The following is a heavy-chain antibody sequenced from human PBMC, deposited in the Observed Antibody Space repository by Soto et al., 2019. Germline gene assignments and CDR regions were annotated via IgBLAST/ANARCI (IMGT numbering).Heavy chain of an antibody. V-gene: IGHV3-30-3*01. J-gene: IGHJ6*02. D-gene: IGHD2-15*01. CDR2: IAYDGSNA. Sequence: QVQLVESGGGVVQPGGSLRLSCAASGFTFRNHAMHWVRQAPGKGLACLAVIAYDGSNAFYREAVKGRFTVSRDNSKNTLYLHMESLRSEDTGVYYCARGDRADILVVVGARPGEYGIDIWGQGTTVTVSS. CDR3: ARGDRADILVVVGARPGEYGIDI. CDR1: GFTFRNHA.